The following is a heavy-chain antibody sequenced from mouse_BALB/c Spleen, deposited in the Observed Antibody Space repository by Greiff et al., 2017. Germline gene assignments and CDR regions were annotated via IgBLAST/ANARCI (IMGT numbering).Heavy chain of an antibody. CDR3: ARGGAYYGNSGFAY. CDR2: IWGDGST. CDR1: GFSLTGYG. Sequence: QVQLKESGPGLVAPSQSLSITCTVSGFSLTGYGVNWVRQPPGKGLEWLGMIWGDGSTDYNSALKSRLSISKDNSKSQVFLKMNSLQTDDTARYYCARGGAYYGNSGFAYWGQGTLVTVSA. J-gene: IGHJ3*01. D-gene: IGHD2-10*01. V-gene: IGHV2-6-7*01.